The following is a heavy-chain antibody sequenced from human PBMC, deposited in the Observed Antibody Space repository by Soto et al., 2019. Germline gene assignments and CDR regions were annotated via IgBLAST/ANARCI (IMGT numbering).Heavy chain of an antibody. J-gene: IGHJ4*02. Sequence: QVQLVESGGGVVQPARSLRLSCAASGFTFSSYGMHWVRQAPGKGLEWVAVISYDGSNKYYADSVKGRFTISRDNTKNTLYLQMNGLRAEDTAVYYCAKEYSSGWSFDYWGQGTLVTVSS. V-gene: IGHV3-30*18. D-gene: IGHD6-19*01. CDR3: AKEYSSGWSFDY. CDR1: GFTFSSYG. CDR2: ISYDGSNK.